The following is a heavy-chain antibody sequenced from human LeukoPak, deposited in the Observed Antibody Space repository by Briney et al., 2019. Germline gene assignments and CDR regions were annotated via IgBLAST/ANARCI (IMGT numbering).Heavy chain of an antibody. V-gene: IGHV3-11*06. CDR1: GFTFSDYY. CDR3: ARDVENYYVTFDP. Sequence: PGGSLRLSCAASGFTFSDYYMSWIRPAPGKGLEGGSYISSSSSYTNYADPVKGQFTISRDNAKNSLYLQMNSLRAEDTAVYYCARDVENYYVTFDPWGQGTLVTVSS. D-gene: IGHD3-10*02. CDR2: ISSSSSYT. J-gene: IGHJ5*02.